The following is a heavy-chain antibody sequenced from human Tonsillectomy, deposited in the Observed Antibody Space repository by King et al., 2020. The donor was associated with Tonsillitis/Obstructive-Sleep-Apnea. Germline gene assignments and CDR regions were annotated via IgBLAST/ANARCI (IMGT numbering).Heavy chain of an antibody. CDR1: GFTFSYYY. J-gene: IGHJ6*02. Sequence: QLVQSGGGLVKPGGSLRLSCAASGFTFSYYYMSWIRQAPGKGLEWVSYISSSSSYTNYADSVKGRFTISRDNAKNSLYLQMNSLRAEDTAVYYCARGKIAAAGTDYYYGMDVWGQGTTVTVSS. CDR2: ISSSSSYT. V-gene: IGHV3-11*06. CDR3: ARGKIAAAGTDYYYGMDV. D-gene: IGHD6-13*01.